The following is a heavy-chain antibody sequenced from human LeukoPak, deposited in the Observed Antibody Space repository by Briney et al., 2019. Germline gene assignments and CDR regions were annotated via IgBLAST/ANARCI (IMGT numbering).Heavy chain of an antibody. V-gene: IGHV3-30-3*01. CDR3: ARAHGRPAFDY. CDR1: GFTFSSYW. J-gene: IGHJ4*02. Sequence: PGGSLRLSCAASGFTFSSYWMSWVRQAPGKGLEWVAVISYDGSNKYYADSVKGRFTISRDNSKNTLYLQMNSLRAEDTAVYYCARAHGRPAFDYWGQGTLVTVSS. CDR2: ISYDGSNK. D-gene: IGHD2-2*01.